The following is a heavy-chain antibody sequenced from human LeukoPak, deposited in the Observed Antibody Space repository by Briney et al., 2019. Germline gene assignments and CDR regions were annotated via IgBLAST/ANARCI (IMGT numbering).Heavy chain of an antibody. CDR3: ARYYSSSWYRDAFDI. V-gene: IGHV4-34*01. Sequence: PSETLSLTCAVYGGSFSGYYWSWIRQPPGKGLEWIGEINHSGSTNYNPSLKSRVTISVDTSKNQFSLKLSSVTAADTAVYYCARYYSSSWYRDAFDIWGQGTMVTVSS. D-gene: IGHD6-13*01. CDR1: GGSFSGYY. CDR2: INHSGST. J-gene: IGHJ3*02.